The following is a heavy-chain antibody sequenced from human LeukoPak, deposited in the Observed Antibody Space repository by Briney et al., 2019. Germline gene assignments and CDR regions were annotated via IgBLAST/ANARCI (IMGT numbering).Heavy chain of an antibody. D-gene: IGHD3-22*01. CDR2: IDSSSGYM. CDR1: GFTFNTYS. Sequence: GGSLRLSCAASGFTFNTYSMNWARQAPGKGLEWVSSIDSSSGYMFYADSVKGRFTISRDDSNNMLYLQMHSLRAEDTAVYYCAGESESYDSTGSTFAYWGQGTLVTVSS. CDR3: AGESESYDSTGSTFAY. V-gene: IGHV3-21*01. J-gene: IGHJ4*02.